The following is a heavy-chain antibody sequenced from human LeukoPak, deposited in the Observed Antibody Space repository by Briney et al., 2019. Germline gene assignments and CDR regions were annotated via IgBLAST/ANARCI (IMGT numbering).Heavy chain of an antibody. D-gene: IGHD2-2*02. J-gene: IGHJ6*02. CDR1: GFTFSSYA. Sequence: GGSLRLSCAASGFTFSSYAMHWVRQAPGKGLEWVAVMSYDGSNKYYADSVKGRFTISRDNSKNTLYLQMNSLRAEDTAVYYCAREPDIVVVPAAIDYYYGMDVWGQGTTVTVS. CDR3: AREPDIVVVPAAIDYYYGMDV. CDR2: MSYDGSNK. V-gene: IGHV3-30-3*01.